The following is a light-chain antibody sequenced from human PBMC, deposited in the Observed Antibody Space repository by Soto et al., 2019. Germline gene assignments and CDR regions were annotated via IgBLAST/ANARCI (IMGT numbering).Light chain of an antibody. CDR2: KAS. V-gene: IGKV1-5*03. Sequence: DIQMTQSPSTLSASVGDRVTITCRASQSISSWLAWYQQKPGKAPKLLIYKASSLESGVPSRFSGSGSGTEFTLTISSLQPDDFATYYCQQSYSTPYITFGQGTRLEIK. J-gene: IGKJ5*01. CDR3: QQSYSTPYIT. CDR1: QSISSW.